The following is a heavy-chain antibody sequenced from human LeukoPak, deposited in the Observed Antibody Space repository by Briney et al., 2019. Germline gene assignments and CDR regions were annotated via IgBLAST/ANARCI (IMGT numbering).Heavy chain of an antibody. V-gene: IGHV3-30*04. J-gene: IGHJ4*02. Sequence: PGGSLRLSCAASGFTFSSYAMHWVRQAPGKGLEWVAVTSYDGSSKYYADSVKGRFTISRDNSKNTLYLQMNSLRAEDTAVYYCARGPMTTVDYWGQGTLVTVSS. D-gene: IGHD4-11*01. CDR1: GFTFSSYA. CDR2: TSYDGSSK. CDR3: ARGPMTTVDY.